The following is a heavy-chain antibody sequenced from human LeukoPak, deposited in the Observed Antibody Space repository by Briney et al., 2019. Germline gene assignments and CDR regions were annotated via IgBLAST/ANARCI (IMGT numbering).Heavy chain of an antibody. CDR2: IYYSGST. J-gene: IGHJ4*02. CDR1: GGSISSGDYY. V-gene: IGHV4-30-4*01. CDR3: ARAEARFLEWLPRPDY. Sequence: SETLSLTCTVSGGSISSGDYYWSWIRQPPGKGLAWIGYIYYSGSTYYNPSLKSRVTISVDTSKNQFSLKLSSVTAADTAVYYCARAEARFLEWLPRPDYWGQGTLVTVSS. D-gene: IGHD3-3*01.